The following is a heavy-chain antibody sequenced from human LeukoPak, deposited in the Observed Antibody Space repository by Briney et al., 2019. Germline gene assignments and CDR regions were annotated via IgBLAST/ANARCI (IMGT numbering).Heavy chain of an antibody. V-gene: IGHV3-21*01. CDR1: GFTFSSYG. CDR2: ISSSSSYI. Sequence: QPGGSLRLSCAASGFTFSSYGMNWVRQAPGKGLEWVSSISSSSSYIYYADSVKGRFTISRDNAKNSLYVQMDSLRAEDTAVYYCAGPDDSSGYYIDAFDIWGQGTMVTVSS. J-gene: IGHJ3*02. CDR3: AGPDDSSGYYIDAFDI. D-gene: IGHD3-22*01.